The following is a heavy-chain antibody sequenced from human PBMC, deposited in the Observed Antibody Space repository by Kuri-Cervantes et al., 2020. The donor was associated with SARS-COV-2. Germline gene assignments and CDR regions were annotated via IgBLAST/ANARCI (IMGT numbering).Heavy chain of an antibody. CDR2: ISYDGSNK. CDR3: AKDRRYYDFWSGYSTNPSHYYYYYMDV. V-gene: IGHV3-30*18. D-gene: IGHD3-3*01. J-gene: IGHJ6*03. CDR1: GITFSSYG. Sequence: GGSLRLSCAASGITFSSYGMHWVRQAPGKGLEWVAFISYDGSNKYYADSVKGRFTISRDNSKNTLYLQMNSLRAEDTAVYYCAKDRRYYDFWSGYSTNPSHYYYYYMDVWGKGTTVTVSS.